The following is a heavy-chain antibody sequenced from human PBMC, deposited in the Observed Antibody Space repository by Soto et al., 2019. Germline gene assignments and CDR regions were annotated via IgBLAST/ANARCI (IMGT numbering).Heavy chain of an antibody. CDR3: AKSGRITTIVVVVRTHFDY. CDR2: ISGSGGST. V-gene: IGHV3-23*01. J-gene: IGHJ4*02. D-gene: IGHD3-22*01. Sequence: EVQLLESGGGFVQPGGSLRLSCAASGFTFSNYAMSWVRQAPGKGLEWVSGISGSGGSTHYADSVKGRFTISRDNSKNTLYLKMNCLRAEDTDVHYCAKSGRITTIVVVVRTHFDYWGQGTLVTVSS. CDR1: GFTFSNYA.